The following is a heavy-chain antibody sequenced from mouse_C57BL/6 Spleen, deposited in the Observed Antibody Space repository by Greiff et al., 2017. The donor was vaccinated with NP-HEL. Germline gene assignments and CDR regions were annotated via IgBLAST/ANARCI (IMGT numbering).Heavy chain of an antibody. Sequence: QVHVKQPGAELVKPGASVKLSCKASGYTFTSYWMHWVKQRPGRGLEWIGRIDPNSGGTKYNEKFKSKATLTVDKPSSTAYMQLSSLTSEDSAVYYCARGLLRVVGLFDYWGQGTTLTVSS. CDR1: GYTFTSYW. CDR3: ARGLLRVVGLFDY. D-gene: IGHD1-1*01. J-gene: IGHJ2*01. V-gene: IGHV1-72*01. CDR2: IDPNSGGT.